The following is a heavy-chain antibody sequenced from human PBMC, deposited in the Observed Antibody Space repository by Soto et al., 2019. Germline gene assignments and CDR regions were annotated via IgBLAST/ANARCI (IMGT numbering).Heavy chain of an antibody. CDR1: AFSLSTGGVG. CDR2: IYWDDDK. V-gene: IGHV2-5*02. Sequence: QITLKESGPTLVKPTQTLTLTCTFSAFSLSTGGVGVGWIRQPPGKALEWLALIYWDDDKRYSPSLRSRLTITKNTSKNQLLLTMTNMDPVDTATYYCIHSRCGGDCLHSYASYYYYGMDVWGQGTTVTVSS. CDR3: IHSRCGGDCLHSYASYYYYGMDV. D-gene: IGHD2-21*02. J-gene: IGHJ6*02.